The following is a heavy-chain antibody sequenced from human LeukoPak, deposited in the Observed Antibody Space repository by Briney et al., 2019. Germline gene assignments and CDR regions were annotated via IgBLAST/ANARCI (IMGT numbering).Heavy chain of an antibody. CDR1: GGTFTNSA. D-gene: IGHD3-9*01. CDR2: IIPIFGTA. V-gene: IGHV1-69*13. CDR3: ARAVILTGYYLDY. J-gene: IGHJ4*02. Sequence: SVKVSCKASGGTFTNSAISWVRQAPGQGLEWMGGIIPIFGTANYAQKFQGRVTITADESTSTAYMELSSLRSEDTAVYYCARAVILTGYYLDYWGQGTLVTVSS.